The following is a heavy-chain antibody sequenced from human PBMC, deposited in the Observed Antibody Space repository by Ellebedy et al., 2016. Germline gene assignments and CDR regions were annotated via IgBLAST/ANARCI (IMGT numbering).Heavy chain of an antibody. CDR3: AGWGDWFNP. CDR1: GFPFSDYW. D-gene: IGHD3-16*01. J-gene: IGHJ5*02. CDR2: ISPDGSAK. Sequence: GGSLRLSXAASGFPFSDYWMNWIRQTPEKGLEWVANISPDGSAKTYVDSVRGRFAVSRDNAKNSLYLQMNSLGADDTAIYYCAGWGDWFNPWGQGALVTVSS. V-gene: IGHV3-7*01.